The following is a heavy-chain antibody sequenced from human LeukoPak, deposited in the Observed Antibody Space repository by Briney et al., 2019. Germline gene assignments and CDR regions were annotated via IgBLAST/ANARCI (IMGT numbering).Heavy chain of an antibody. CDR3: ARASTSGYCSSTSCYGNDY. V-gene: IGHV3-7*01. Sequence: GGSLRLSCAASGFTFSSYWMSWVRQAPGKGLEWVANIKQDGSEKYYVDSVKGRFTISRDNAKNSLYLQMNSLRAEDTAVYYCARASTSGYCSSTSCYGNDYWGQGTLVTVSS. J-gene: IGHJ4*02. CDR2: IKQDGSEK. CDR1: GFTFSSYW. D-gene: IGHD2-2*01.